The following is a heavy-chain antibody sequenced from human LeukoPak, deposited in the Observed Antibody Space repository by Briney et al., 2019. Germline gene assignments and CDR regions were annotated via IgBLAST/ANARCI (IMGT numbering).Heavy chain of an antibody. J-gene: IGHJ4*02. CDR2: IWYDGSNK. CDR1: GFNFGSYA. V-gene: IGHV3-30*04. CDR3: ARGAHYGGNSPDY. Sequence: GGSLRLSCAASGFNFGSYAMRWVRQAPDKGLQWVAVIWYDGSNKYYADSVKGRFIISRDNSKSTVFLQMNSLRIEDTGVYYCARGAHYGGNSPDYWGQGTLVTVSS. D-gene: IGHD4-23*01.